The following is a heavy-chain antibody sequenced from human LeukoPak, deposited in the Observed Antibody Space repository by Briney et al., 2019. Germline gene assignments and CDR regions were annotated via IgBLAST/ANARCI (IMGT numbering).Heavy chain of an antibody. J-gene: IGHJ4*02. CDR2: INWNGGST. D-gene: IGHD6-19*01. V-gene: IGHV3-20*04. CDR3: ARAKVSSGWYEILDY. CDR1: GFTFDDYG. Sequence: GGSLSLSCAASGFTFDDYGMSWVRQAPGKGLEWVSGINWNGGSTVYADSVKGRFTISRDNAKNSLYLQMNSLRAEDTALYYCARAKVSSGWYEILDYWGQGTLVTVSS.